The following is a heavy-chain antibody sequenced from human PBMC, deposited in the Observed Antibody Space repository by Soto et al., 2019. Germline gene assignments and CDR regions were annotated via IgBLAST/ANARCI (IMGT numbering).Heavy chain of an antibody. CDR2: MNTNSDDT. V-gene: IGHV1-8*01. Sequence: ASVRVSCKTSGYTFTSYDINWVRQAPGQGLEWVGWMNTNSDDTRSAQKFRGRLTLTRDKSMRAVYMKLSNLRPDDTAVYYCAREWSAAGHFYGMDVWGQGTTVTVSS. CDR1: GYTFTSYD. D-gene: IGHD6-13*01. J-gene: IGHJ6*02. CDR3: AREWSAAGHFYGMDV.